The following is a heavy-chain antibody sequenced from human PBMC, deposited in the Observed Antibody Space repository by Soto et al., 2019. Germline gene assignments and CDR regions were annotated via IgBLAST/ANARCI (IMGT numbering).Heavy chain of an antibody. Sequence: SETLSLTCAVYGGSFSGYYWSWIRQPPGKGLEWIGEINHSGSTNYNPSLKSRVTISVDTSKNQFSLKLSSVTAADTAVYYCARGKPNLRVSEHYIQRWLQPYYYYYGMDVWGQGTTVTVSS. CDR2: INHSGST. D-gene: IGHD5-18*01. CDR3: ARGKPNLRVSEHYIQRWLQPYYYYYGMDV. V-gene: IGHV4-34*01. CDR1: GGSFSGYY. J-gene: IGHJ6*02.